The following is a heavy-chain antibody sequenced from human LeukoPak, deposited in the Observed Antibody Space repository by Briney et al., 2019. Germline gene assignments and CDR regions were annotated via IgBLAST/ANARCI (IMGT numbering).Heavy chain of an antibody. CDR1: AFTFSSYW. D-gene: IGHD2-2*01. Sequence: GGSLRLSCAASAFTFSSYWMSWVRQAPGKGLEWVANINQDGSEKYYVDSVKGRFTISRDNAKNSLYLQMNCLRAEDTAVYYCARDQLGYCSSTSCYGVYYYYGMDVWGQGTTVTVSS. J-gene: IGHJ6*02. CDR2: INQDGSEK. CDR3: ARDQLGYCSSTSCYGVYYYYGMDV. V-gene: IGHV3-7*01.